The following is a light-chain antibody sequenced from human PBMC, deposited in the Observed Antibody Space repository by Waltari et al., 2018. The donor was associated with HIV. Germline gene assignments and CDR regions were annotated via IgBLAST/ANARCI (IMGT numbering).Light chain of an antibody. J-gene: IGKJ4*01. V-gene: IGKV3-15*01. CDR3: QQYNNWPPDLT. Sequence: EIVMPQSPATLSVSPGERATLPCRASQSVSSNLAWYQQKPGQAPRLLIYGASTRATGIPARFSGSGSGTEFTLTISSLQSEDFAVYYCQQYNNWPPDLTFGGGTKVEIK. CDR2: GAS. CDR1: QSVSSN.